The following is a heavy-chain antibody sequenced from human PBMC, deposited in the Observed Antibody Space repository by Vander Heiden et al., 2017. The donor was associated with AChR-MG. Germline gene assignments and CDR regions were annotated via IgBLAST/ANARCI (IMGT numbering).Heavy chain of an antibody. CDR1: GGSFSGYY. CDR3: ARAARDSSGWYRPTRDSTRTKYYFDY. Sequence: QVQLQQWGAGLLKPSETLSLTCAVYGGSFSGYYWSWNRQPPGKGLEWIGEINHSGSTNYNPSLKSRVTISVDTSKNQFSLKLSSVTAADTAVYYCARAARDSSGWYRPTRDSTRTKYYFDYWGQGTLVTVSS. J-gene: IGHJ4*02. V-gene: IGHV4-34*01. D-gene: IGHD6-19*01. CDR2: INHSGST.